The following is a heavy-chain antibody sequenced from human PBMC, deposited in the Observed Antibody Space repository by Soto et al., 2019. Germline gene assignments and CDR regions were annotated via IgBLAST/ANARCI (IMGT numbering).Heavy chain of an antibody. Sequence: GGSLRLSCAASGFTFSSYAMHWVRQAPGKGLEWVAVISYDGSNKYYADSVKGRFTISRDNSKNTLYLQMNSLRAEDTAVYYCARRAAKYYGMDVWGQGTTVTVSS. CDR1: GFTFSSYA. J-gene: IGHJ6*02. CDR3: ARRAAKYYGMDV. CDR2: ISYDGSNK. V-gene: IGHV3-30-3*01. D-gene: IGHD6-13*01.